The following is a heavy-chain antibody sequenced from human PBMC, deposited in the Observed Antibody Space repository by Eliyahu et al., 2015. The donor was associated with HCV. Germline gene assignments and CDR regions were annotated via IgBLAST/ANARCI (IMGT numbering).Heavy chain of an antibody. CDR3: GKDRPFDW. J-gene: IGHJ4*02. Sequence: SGGGLVQPGGSLRLSCAASGFTFSNYPMNWVRQTPEKGLEWVSTISPSGGSIYYADSVKGRFTISRDNSKNILFLQMNSLRVEDTAVYYCGKDRPFDWLGQGARVIVSS. CDR1: GFTFSNYP. V-gene: IGHV3-23*01. CDR2: ISPSGGSI.